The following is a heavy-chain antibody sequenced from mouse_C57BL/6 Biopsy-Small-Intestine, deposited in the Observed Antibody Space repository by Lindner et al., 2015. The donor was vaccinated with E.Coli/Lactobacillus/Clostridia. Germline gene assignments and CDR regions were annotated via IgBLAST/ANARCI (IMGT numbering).Heavy chain of an antibody. J-gene: IGHJ3*01. CDR3: TRDDAAFAY. CDR1: GCTFISYV. CDR2: INPYNDDT. V-gene: IGHV1-14*01. Sequence: VQLQESGPELVKPGASVKMSCKASGCTFISYVMYWVKQKPGQGLEWIGYINPYNDDTKYNEKFKGKATLTSDKSSSTAYMELSSLTSEGSAVYYCTRDDAAFAYWGQGTLVTVSA.